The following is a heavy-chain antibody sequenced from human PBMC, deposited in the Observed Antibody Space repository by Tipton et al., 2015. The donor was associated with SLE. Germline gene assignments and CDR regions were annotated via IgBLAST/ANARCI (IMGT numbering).Heavy chain of an antibody. CDR2: MYYSGNT. Sequence: GLVKPSETLSLTCAVYGGSFRVHYWSWSWIRQPPGKGLEWIGSMYYSGNTYYNPSFKSRVTISVDTSKNQFSLRLTSVTAADTTIYYCARHRGPEWMATKRGYFDLWGRGTLVSVSS. D-gene: IGHD5-24*01. J-gene: IGHJ2*01. CDR3: ARHRGPEWMATKRGYFDL. CDR1: GGSFRVHYWS. V-gene: IGHV4-39*01.